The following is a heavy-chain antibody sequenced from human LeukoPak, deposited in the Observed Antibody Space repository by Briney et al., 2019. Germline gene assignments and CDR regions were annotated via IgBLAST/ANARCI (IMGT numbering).Heavy chain of an antibody. J-gene: IGHJ4*02. CDR3: AKSPAYSSSWFDY. Sequence: GGSLRLSCAASGFTFSSYGMHWVRQAPGKGLEWVAVIWYDGSNKYYADSVKGRFTISRDNSKNTLYVQMNSLRVEDTAVYYCAKSPAYSSSWFDYWGQGTLVTVSS. D-gene: IGHD6-13*01. CDR1: GFTFSSYG. CDR2: IWYDGSNK. V-gene: IGHV3-33*06.